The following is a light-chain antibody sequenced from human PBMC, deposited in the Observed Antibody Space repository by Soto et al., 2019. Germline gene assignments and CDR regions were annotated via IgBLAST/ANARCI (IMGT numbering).Light chain of an antibody. J-gene: IGLJ2*01. CDR3: CSYAGGSTFVV. Sequence: QSALTQPASVSGSPGQSITISCTGTSSDFGTYNLVSWYQQHPGKAPKLMIYEGSKRPSGVSNRFSGSKSGNTASLTISGLQAEDEADYYCCSYAGGSTFVVFGGGTKLIVL. V-gene: IGLV2-23*03. CDR1: SSDFGTYNL. CDR2: EGS.